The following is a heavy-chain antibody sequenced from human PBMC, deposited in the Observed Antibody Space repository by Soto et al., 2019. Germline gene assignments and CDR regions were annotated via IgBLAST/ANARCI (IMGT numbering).Heavy chain of an antibody. V-gene: IGHV4-34*01. CDR2: INHSGST. J-gene: IGHJ5*02. CDR3: ARGRVLLWFGANWFDP. Sequence: QVQLQQWGAGLLKPSETLSLTCAVYGGSFSGYYWSWIRQPPGKGLEWIGEINHSGSTNYNPSLKSRVTISVDTSKSQFSPKLSSVTAADTAVYYCARGRVLLWFGANWFDPWGQGTLVTVSS. D-gene: IGHD3-10*01. CDR1: GGSFSGYY.